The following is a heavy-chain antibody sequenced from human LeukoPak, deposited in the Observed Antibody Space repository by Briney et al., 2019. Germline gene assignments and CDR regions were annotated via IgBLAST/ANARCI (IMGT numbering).Heavy chain of an antibody. J-gene: IGHJ4*02. CDR3: AAGYCSSTSCYLYDY. Sequence: SVKVSCKASGGTFSSYAISWVRHAPGQGLEWMGGIIPIFGTANYAQKFQGRVTITADESTSTAYMELSSLRSEDTAVYYCAAGYCSSTSCYLYDYWGQGTLVTVSS. V-gene: IGHV1-69*13. CDR1: GGTFSSYA. CDR2: IIPIFGTA. D-gene: IGHD2-2*01.